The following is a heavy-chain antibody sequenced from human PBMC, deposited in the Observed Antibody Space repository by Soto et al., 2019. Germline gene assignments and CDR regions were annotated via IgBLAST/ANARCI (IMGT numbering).Heavy chain of an antibody. Sequence: GGSLRLSCAASGFTFSSYAMSWVRQAPGKGLEWVSAISGGGGSTYYADSVKGRFTISRDNSKNTPYLQMNSLRAEDTAAYYCAKTEYSSSSGPPFRFWGQGTLVTGLL. V-gene: IGHV3-23*01. D-gene: IGHD6-6*01. CDR1: GFTFSSYA. J-gene: IGHJ4*02. CDR2: ISGGGGST. CDR3: AKTEYSSSSGPPFRF.